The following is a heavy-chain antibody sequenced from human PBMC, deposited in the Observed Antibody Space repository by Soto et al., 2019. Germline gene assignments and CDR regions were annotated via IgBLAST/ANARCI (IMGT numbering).Heavy chain of an antibody. V-gene: IGHV3-23*01. D-gene: IGHD1-1*01. Sequence: GGSLRLSCAASGFTFSSYAMSWVRQAPGKGLEWVSAISGSGGSTYYADSVKGRFTISRDNSKNTLYLQMNSLRAEDTAVYYCAKVVWNDENGYYYYYMDVWGKGTTVTVSS. CDR1: GFTFSSYA. J-gene: IGHJ6*03. CDR3: AKVVWNDENGYYYYYMDV. CDR2: ISGSGGST.